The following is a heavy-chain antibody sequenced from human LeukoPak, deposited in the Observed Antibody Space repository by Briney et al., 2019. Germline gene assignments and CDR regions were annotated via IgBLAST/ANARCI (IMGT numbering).Heavy chain of an antibody. D-gene: IGHD3-22*01. Sequence: GGSLRLSCAASGFTFSSYAMSWVRQAPGKGLEWVSAISGSGGSTYYADSVKGRFTISRDNSKNTLYLQMKSLRAEDTAVYYCAKIEDYYDSSGQADYWGQGTLVTVSS. CDR2: ISGSGGST. CDR1: GFTFSSYA. CDR3: AKIEDYYDSSGQADY. J-gene: IGHJ4*02. V-gene: IGHV3-23*01.